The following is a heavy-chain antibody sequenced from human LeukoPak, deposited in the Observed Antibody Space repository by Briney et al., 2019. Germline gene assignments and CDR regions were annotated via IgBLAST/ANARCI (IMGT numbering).Heavy chain of an antibody. J-gene: IGHJ5*02. CDR2: INPNSGGT. CDR3: ARGGSGSYFDWFDP. D-gene: IGHD1-26*01. V-gene: IGHV1-2*02. Sequence: GASVKVSCKASGYTFTGYYIHWVRQAPGQGLEWMGWINPNSGGTNYAQKFQGRVTMTRDTSISTAYMELSRLRSDDTAVYYCARGGSGSYFDWFDPWGQGTLVTVSS. CDR1: GYTFTGYY.